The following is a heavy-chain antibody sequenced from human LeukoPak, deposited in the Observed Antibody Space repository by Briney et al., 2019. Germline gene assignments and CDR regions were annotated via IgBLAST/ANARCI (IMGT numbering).Heavy chain of an antibody. Sequence: ASVKVSCKASGYTFTSYGISWLRQAPGQGLEWMGRINPNSGGTNYAQKFQGRVTMTRDTSISTAYMELSRLRSDDTAVYYCARDPHGDYESPWFDPWGQGTLVTVPS. J-gene: IGHJ5*02. V-gene: IGHV1-2*06. D-gene: IGHD4-17*01. CDR1: GYTFTSYG. CDR3: ARDPHGDYESPWFDP. CDR2: INPNSGGT.